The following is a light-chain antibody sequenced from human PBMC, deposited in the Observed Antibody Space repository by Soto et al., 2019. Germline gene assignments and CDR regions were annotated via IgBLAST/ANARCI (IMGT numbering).Light chain of an antibody. J-gene: IGKJ4*01. CDR2: ATS. V-gene: IGKV3-15*01. Sequence: EIVVTQSPATLSVSPGERATLSCRASQSVGNNFAWYQQKPGQAPRLLIFATSTRATGVPARFSGSGSGTEFTLTISSPQSEDFAVYYCQQYSDWPLTFGGGTKVDIE. CDR1: QSVGNN. CDR3: QQYSDWPLT.